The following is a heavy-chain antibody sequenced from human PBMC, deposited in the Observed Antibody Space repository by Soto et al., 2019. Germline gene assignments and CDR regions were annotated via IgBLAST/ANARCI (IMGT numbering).Heavy chain of an antibody. CDR1: GFTFCRYA. CDR3: AKDFGGSTAMVSGGEGFFDY. J-gene: IGHJ4*02. V-gene: IGHV3-23*01. D-gene: IGHD5-18*01. Sequence: GGGLRLSCAASGFTFCRYAMGWGRPAPGEGVGRFSDIIGSGGSTYYADSVKGRFTISGDNSKNTLYLQMNSLRAEDTAVYYCAKDFGGSTAMVSGGEGFFDYWGQGTLVTVSS. CDR2: IIGSGGST.